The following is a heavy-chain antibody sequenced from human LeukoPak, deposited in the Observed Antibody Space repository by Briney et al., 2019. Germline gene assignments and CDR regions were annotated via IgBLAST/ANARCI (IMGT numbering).Heavy chain of an antibody. CDR2: ISYDGSNK. Sequence: GGSLRLSCAASGFTSSSYAMHWVRQAPGKGLEWVAVISYDGSNKYYADSVKGRFTISRDNSKNTLYLQMNSLRAEDTAVYYCARGEHDYGDYVASGDYWGQGTLVTVSS. CDR1: GFTSSSYA. D-gene: IGHD4-17*01. V-gene: IGHV3-30*04. CDR3: ARGEHDYGDYVASGDY. J-gene: IGHJ4*02.